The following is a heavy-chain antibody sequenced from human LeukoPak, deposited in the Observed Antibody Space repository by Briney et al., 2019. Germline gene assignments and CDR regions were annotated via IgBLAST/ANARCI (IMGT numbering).Heavy chain of an antibody. CDR2: IYYSGST. CDR1: GGSISSSSYY. D-gene: IGHD3-16*02. Sequence: SETLSLTCTVSGGSISSSSYYWGWIRQPPGKGLEWIGSIYYSGSTYYNPSLKSRVTISVDTSKNQFSLKLSSVTAADTAVYYCARVYVWGSYRPPYYFDYWGQGTLVTVSS. J-gene: IGHJ4*02. CDR3: ARVYVWGSYRPPYYFDY. V-gene: IGHV4-39*07.